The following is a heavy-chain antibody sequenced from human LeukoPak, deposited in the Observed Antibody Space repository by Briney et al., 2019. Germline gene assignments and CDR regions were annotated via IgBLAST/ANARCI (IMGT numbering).Heavy chain of an antibody. V-gene: IGHV3-7*01. Sequence: PLGGSLRLSCAASGFTFSSYWMSWVRQAPGKGLEWVARIKLDGSEKYYVDSVKGRFTISRDNAKNSLFLQMNSLRAEDTAVYYCAKMIVVVPAAIPPIYYYYYMDVWGKGTTVTVSS. CDR1: GFTFSSYW. D-gene: IGHD2-2*02. CDR2: IKLDGSEK. CDR3: AKMIVVVPAAIPPIYYYYYMDV. J-gene: IGHJ6*03.